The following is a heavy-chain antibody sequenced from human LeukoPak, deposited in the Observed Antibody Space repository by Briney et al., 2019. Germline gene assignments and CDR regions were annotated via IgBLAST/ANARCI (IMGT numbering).Heavy chain of an antibody. V-gene: IGHV3-23*01. D-gene: IGHD1-26*01. CDR1: GFTFSSYA. CDR2: ISGSGGST. J-gene: IGHJ4*02. CDR3: AKGRYSGSYYSGYFDY. Sequence: GGSLRLSCAPSGFTFSSYAMSWVRQAPGKGLEWVSAISGSGGSTYYADSVKGRFTISGDNSKNTLYLQMNSLRAEDTAVYYCAKGRYSGSYYSGYFDYWGQGTLVTVSS.